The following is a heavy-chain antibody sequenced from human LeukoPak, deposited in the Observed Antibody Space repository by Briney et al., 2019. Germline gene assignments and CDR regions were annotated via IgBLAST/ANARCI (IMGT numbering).Heavy chain of an antibody. V-gene: IGHV7-4-1*02. J-gene: IGHJ3*02. CDR1: GYTFTHYA. Sequence: ASVKASCKASGYTFTHYAVHWVRQAPGQGLEWMGWINTNTGNPTYAQGFTGRFVFSLDTSVSTAYLQISRPKAEDTAVYYCARAFPYHCSGGSCYSYAFDIWGQGTMVTVSS. D-gene: IGHD2-15*01. CDR3: ARAFPYHCSGGSCYSYAFDI. CDR2: INTNTGNP.